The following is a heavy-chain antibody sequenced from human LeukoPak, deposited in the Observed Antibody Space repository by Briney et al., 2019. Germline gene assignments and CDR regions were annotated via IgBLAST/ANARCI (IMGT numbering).Heavy chain of an antibody. V-gene: IGHV3-23*01. Sequence: GGSLRLSCAASGFTFSSYAMTWVRQAPGEGLEWVSAISGSGGSTYYADSVKGRFTISRDNAKNSLYLQMNSLRAGDTAVYYCASSWIVAGIIDYWGQGTLVTVSS. CDR3: ASSWIVAGIIDY. J-gene: IGHJ4*02. CDR2: ISGSGGST. D-gene: IGHD6-19*01. CDR1: GFTFSSYA.